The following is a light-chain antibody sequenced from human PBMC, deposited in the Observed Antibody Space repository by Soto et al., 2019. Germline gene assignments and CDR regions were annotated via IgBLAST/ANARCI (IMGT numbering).Light chain of an antibody. CDR3: QQYNSYS. CDR1: QGISSY. Sequence: IHLTQSPSSLSASVGDRFTITCWASQGISSYLAWYQQKPGKAPKLLIYDASTLQSGVPSRFSGSGSGTDFTLTISSLQPDDFATYYCQQYNSYSFGQGTKVDIK. J-gene: IGKJ1*01. V-gene: IGKV1-9*01. CDR2: DAS.